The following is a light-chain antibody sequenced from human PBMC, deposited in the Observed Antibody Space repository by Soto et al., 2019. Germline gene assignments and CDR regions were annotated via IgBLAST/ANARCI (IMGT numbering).Light chain of an antibody. CDR2: DND. CDR3: ATWDSSLSAGV. J-gene: IGLJ3*02. V-gene: IGLV1-51*01. Sequence: QSVLTQPPSVSAAPGQKVTISCSGSSSNIGDHYVSWYQQLPGAAPQLLIYDNDARPSGIPDRFSGSKSGTSATLGITGLQTGDEADYSCATWDSSLSAGVFGGGTKLTVL. CDR1: SSNIGDHY.